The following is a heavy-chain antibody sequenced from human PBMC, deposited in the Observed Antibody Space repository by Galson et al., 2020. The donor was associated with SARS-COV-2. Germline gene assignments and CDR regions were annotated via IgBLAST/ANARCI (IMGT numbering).Heavy chain of an antibody. J-gene: IGHJ4*02. CDR1: GFTFSSYA. CDR2: ISGSGGST. D-gene: IGHD3-10*01. V-gene: IGHV3-23*01. CDR3: AKGSMVRGVIRVTTPFIDY. Sequence: TGGSLRLSCAASGFTFSSYAMSWVRQAPGKGLEWVSAISGSGGSTYYADSVKGRFTISRDNSKNTLYLQMNSLRAEDTAVYYCAKGSMVRGVIRVTTPFIDYWGQGTLVTVSS.